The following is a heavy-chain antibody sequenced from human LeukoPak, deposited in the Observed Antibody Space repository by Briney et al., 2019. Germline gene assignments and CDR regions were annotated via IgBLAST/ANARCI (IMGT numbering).Heavy chain of an antibody. CDR2: ISGSGDST. Sequence: GGSLRLSCAASGFIFSSCAMSWVRQAPGKGLEWVSAISGSGDSTYYADSVKGRFTISRDNSKNTLYLQMNSLRAEDTAVYYCAATKGAYLFDSWGQGTLVTVSS. D-gene: IGHD2-2*02. CDR3: AATKGAYLFDS. V-gene: IGHV3-23*01. J-gene: IGHJ4*02. CDR1: GFIFSSCA.